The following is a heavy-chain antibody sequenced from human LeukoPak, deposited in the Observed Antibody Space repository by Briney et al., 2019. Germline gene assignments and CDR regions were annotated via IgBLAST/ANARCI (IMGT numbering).Heavy chain of an antibody. Sequence: GGSLRLSCAASGFTFSSYWMSWVRQAPGKGLEWVANIKQDGSENYFVGSVKGRFTISRDNAKNSLYLQMNSLRAKDTAVYYCARDPGSTGGRGFDYWGQGTLVTVSS. CDR3: ARDPGSTGGRGFDY. D-gene: IGHD1-7*01. CDR1: GFTFSSYW. V-gene: IGHV3-7*01. J-gene: IGHJ4*02. CDR2: IKQDGSEN.